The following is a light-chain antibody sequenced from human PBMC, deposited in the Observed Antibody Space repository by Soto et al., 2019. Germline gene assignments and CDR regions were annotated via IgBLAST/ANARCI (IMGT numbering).Light chain of an antibody. V-gene: IGKV3-20*01. CDR3: QQSYSPPPIT. J-gene: IGKJ5*01. CDR1: QSPTNKY. Sequence: EIVLTQSPGTLSLSPGDIATLSCRASQSPTNKYLAWYRQKPGQAPRLLIYGAYSRATGIPDRFSGSGSGTDFTLAINRLEPEDFATYYCQQSYSPPPITCGQGTRLEIK. CDR2: GAY.